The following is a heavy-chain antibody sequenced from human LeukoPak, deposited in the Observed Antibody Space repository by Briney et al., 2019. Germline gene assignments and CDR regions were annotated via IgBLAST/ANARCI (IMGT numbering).Heavy chain of an antibody. Sequence: GRSLRLSCAASGFTFDDYAMHWVRQAPGKGLEWVSGISWNSGSIGYADSVKGRFTISRDNAKNSLYLQMNNLRAEDTALYYCAKEGIAAAGTRYFQHWGQGTLVTVSS. V-gene: IGHV3-9*01. D-gene: IGHD6-13*01. CDR2: ISWNSGSI. CDR3: AKEGIAAAGTRYFQH. CDR1: GFTFDDYA. J-gene: IGHJ1*01.